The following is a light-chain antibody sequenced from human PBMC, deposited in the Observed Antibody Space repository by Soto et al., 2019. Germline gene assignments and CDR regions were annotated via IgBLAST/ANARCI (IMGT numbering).Light chain of an antibody. CDR2: EVN. Sequence: QSVLTQPPSASGSPGQSVSISCTGTSSDVGGYKYVSWYQHHPGKAPKLIIYEVNKRPSGVPDRFSGSKSGNTASLTVSGLQAEDEADYYCSSYAGSDTYVFGTGTKVTVL. CDR3: SSYAGSDTYV. V-gene: IGLV2-8*01. CDR1: SSDVGGYKY. J-gene: IGLJ1*01.